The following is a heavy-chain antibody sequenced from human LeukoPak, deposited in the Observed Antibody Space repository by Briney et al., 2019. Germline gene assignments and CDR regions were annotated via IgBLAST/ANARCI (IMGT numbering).Heavy chain of an antibody. V-gene: IGHV1-69*05. D-gene: IGHD2-2*01. CDR3: AVARPYCSSTSCYGDWRY. CDR1: GGTFSSYA. J-gene: IGHJ4*02. Sequence: SVKVSCKASGGTFSSYAISWVRQAPGQGLEWVGGIIPIFGTANYAQKFQGRVTITTDESTSTAYMELSSLRSEDTAVYYCAVARPYCSSTSCYGDWRYWGQGTLVTVSS. CDR2: IIPIFGTA.